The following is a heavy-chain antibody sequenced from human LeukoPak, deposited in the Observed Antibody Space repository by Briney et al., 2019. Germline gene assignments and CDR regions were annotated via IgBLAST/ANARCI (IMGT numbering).Heavy chain of an antibody. CDR3: ARHEEEDGYNAKAFDF. Sequence: SETLSLTCTVSGVSISSSNNFWGWIRQPPGKGLEWIGSIHYRGTTYYIPSLKSRVTISVDTSNNQFSLKVSSVTAADTAVYYCARHEEEDGYNAKAFDFWGQGTLVTVSS. D-gene: IGHD5-24*01. J-gene: IGHJ4*02. CDR2: IHYRGTT. CDR1: GVSISSSNNF. V-gene: IGHV4-39*01.